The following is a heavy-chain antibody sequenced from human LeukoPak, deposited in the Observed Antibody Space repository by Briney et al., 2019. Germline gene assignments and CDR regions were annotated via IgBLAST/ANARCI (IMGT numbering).Heavy chain of an antibody. D-gene: IGHD3-10*01. CDR3: ARPMVRGTPHKYWYFDL. V-gene: IGHV4-34*01. Sequence: SETLSLTCAVYGGSFSGYYWTWIRQPPGKGLEWIGEINHLGTTNYNPSLKSRVTISADTFKNQVSLKLTSVTAADTAVYYCARPMVRGTPHKYWYFDLWGRGTLVTVSS. CDR1: GGSFSGYY. J-gene: IGHJ2*01. CDR2: INHLGTT.